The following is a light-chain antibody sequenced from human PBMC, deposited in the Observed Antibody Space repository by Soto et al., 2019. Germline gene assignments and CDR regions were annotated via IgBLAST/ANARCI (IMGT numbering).Light chain of an antibody. V-gene: IGKV1-5*01. Sequence: DSQMTQSPSTLSASIGDRVTITCRASQTVSSWLAWYQQKPGKAPNLLIYGASNLESGVPSRFSGSGSGTEFTLTISSLQPDDFATYYCQQYNSYWTFGQGTKVDIK. J-gene: IGKJ1*01. CDR3: QQYNSYWT. CDR1: QTVSSW. CDR2: GAS.